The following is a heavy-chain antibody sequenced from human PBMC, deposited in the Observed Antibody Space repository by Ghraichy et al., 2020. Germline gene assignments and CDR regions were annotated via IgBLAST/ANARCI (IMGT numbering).Heavy chain of an antibody. CDR1: GGSISSYY. J-gene: IGHJ5*02. CDR3: ARHDQDIVVPSFDP. Sequence: SETLSLTCTVSGGSISSYYWSWIRQPPGKGLEWIGYIYYSGSTNYNPSLKSRVTISVDTSKNQFSLKLSSVTAADTAVYYCARHDQDIVVPSFDPWGQGTLVTVSS. CDR2: IYYSGST. D-gene: IGHD5-12*01. V-gene: IGHV4-59*08.